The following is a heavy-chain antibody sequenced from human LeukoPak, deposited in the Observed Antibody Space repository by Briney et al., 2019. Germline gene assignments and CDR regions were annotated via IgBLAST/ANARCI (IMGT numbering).Heavy chain of an antibody. D-gene: IGHD2-15*01. CDR2: INHSGST. V-gene: IGHV4-34*01. Sequence: SETLSLTCAVYGGSFSGYYWSWIRQPPGKGLEWIGEINHSGSTNYNPSLKSRVTISVDTSKNQFSLKLSSVTAADTAAYYCARHVWSSSGSEAFDIWGQGTMVTVSS. CDR3: ARHVWSSSGSEAFDI. J-gene: IGHJ3*02. CDR1: GGSFSGYY.